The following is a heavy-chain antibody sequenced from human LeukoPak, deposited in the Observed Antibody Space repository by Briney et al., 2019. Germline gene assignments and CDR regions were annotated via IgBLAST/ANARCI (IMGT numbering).Heavy chain of an antibody. D-gene: IGHD1-26*01. CDR3: ASLSGSYSNYAFDI. CDR1: GFTFSSNY. CDR2: IYSGGST. Sequence: GGSLRLSCAASGFTFSSNYMSWVRQAPGKGLEGVSVIYSGGSTYYSDSVTGRFTISRDNSKNTLYLQMNSLRAEDTAVYYCASLSGSYSNYAFDIWGQGTMVTVSS. V-gene: IGHV3-53*01. J-gene: IGHJ3*02.